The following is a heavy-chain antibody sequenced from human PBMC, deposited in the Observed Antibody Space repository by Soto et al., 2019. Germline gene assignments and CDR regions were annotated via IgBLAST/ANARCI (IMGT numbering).Heavy chain of an antibody. CDR3: TTGFTGYGGDAFDV. J-gene: IGHJ3*01. CDR1: GGTFNNFA. D-gene: IGHD5-12*01. CDR2: VIALFDRS. V-gene: IGHV1-69*06. Sequence: SVKVSCKASGGTFNNFALNWVRQAPGQGLEWVGEVIALFDRSNYAEKLQGRVAITADKSTHTAYLEMRSLRFDDTAVYFCTTGFTGYGGDAFDVWGQGTVVTGSS.